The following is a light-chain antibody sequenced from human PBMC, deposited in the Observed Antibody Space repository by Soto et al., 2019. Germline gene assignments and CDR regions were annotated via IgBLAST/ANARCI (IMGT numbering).Light chain of an antibody. CDR3: AAWDDTLNAAV. CDR1: SSNVGSNT. Sequence: QSVLTQPPSASGAPGQRVTISCSGSSSNVGSNTVSWYQQFPGTAPKLLIHSNNKRPSGVPDRFSGSKSGTSASLAISGLQSEDEADYYCAAWDDTLNAAVFAGGTKVTVL. CDR2: SNN. V-gene: IGLV1-44*01. J-gene: IGLJ1*01.